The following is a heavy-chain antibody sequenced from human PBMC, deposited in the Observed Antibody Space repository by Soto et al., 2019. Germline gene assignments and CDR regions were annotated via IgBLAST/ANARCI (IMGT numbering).Heavy chain of an antibody. CDR1: GGSFSGYY. V-gene: IGHV4-34*01. CDR2: INHSGST. D-gene: IGHD1-1*01. J-gene: IGHJ6*02. CDR3: ARGRGRTGGASTRPNYYDMDV. Sequence: SETLSLTCGVYGGSFSGYYWSWSRQPPGKGLEWIGEINHSGSTNYNPSLKSRVTISVDTSKNQFSLKLSSVTAADTAVYYCARGRGRTGGASTRPNYYDMDVWGQGTTVTVSS.